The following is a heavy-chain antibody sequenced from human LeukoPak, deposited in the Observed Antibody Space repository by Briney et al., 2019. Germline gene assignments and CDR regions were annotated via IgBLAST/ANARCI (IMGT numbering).Heavy chain of an antibody. D-gene: IGHD4-17*01. CDR1: GFTFGNYG. V-gene: IGHV3-20*04. CDR3: ARPLGATVRGALDY. J-gene: IGHJ4*02. Sequence: GGSLRLSCAASGFTFGNYGMSWVRQAPGKGLEWVSGINWNGGSTGYADSVKGRFTISRDNAKNSLYLQMNSLRAEDTALYYCARPLGATVRGALDYWGQGTLVTVSS. CDR2: INWNGGST.